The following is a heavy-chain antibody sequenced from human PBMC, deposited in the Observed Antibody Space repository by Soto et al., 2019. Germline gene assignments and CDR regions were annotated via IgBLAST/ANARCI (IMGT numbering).Heavy chain of an antibody. CDR3: ARVLAARASRDFDY. D-gene: IGHD6-6*01. J-gene: IGHJ4*02. V-gene: IGHV4-34*01. CDR2: INPSGGT. Sequence: QVQLQQWGAGLLKPSETLSLTCAVYGGSFSTAYWSWIRQPPGKGLEWIGEINPSGGTNYNPSLKSRVTISVATSKNQFSLKLSSVTAAGTAVYYCARVLAARASRDFDYWGQGTLVTVSS. CDR1: GGSFSTAY.